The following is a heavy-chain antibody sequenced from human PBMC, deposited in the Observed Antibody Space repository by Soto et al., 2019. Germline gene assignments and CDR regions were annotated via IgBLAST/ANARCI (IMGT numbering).Heavy chain of an antibody. CDR2: ISGYNGNT. J-gene: IGHJ4*02. CDR1: GYNTITYG. CDR3: ARGPSLPYIVGALTFDF. V-gene: IGHV1-18*01. Sequence: QVPLEQSGPEVKRPGASVKVSCRASGYNTITYGISLGRQAPGQEPEWMGWISGYNGNTNYPPNFQGRVSMTIAIFTTTTSMELRSLRSDDTAVYYCARGPSLPYIVGALTFDFWGQGTPVTVSS. D-gene: IGHD1-26*01.